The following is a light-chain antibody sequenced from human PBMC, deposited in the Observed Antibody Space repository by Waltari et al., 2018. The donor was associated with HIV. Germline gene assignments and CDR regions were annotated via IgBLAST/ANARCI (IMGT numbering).Light chain of an antibody. V-gene: IGLV2-23*02. CDR3: CSYGGSDTDVV. CDR1: RRAVGSYNL. J-gene: IGLJ2*01. CDR2: EVN. Sequence: QSALTQPAPVSGSPGQSITISCTGTRRAVGSYNLVSWYQQHPDKAPKHMIYEVNKRPSGVSNRFSGSKSGNTASLTRSGLQAEDEADYYCCSYGGSDTDVVFGGGTKLTVL.